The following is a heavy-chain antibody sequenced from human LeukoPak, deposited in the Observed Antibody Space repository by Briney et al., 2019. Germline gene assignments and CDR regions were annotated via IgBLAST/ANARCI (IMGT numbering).Heavy chain of an antibody. J-gene: IGHJ6*02. CDR2: ISSSGSTI. D-gene: IGHD2-15*01. Sequence: PGGSLRLSCAASGFTFSSYEMNWVRQAPGKGLEWVSYISSSGSTIYYADSVKGRFTISRDNAKNTLYLQMNSLRAEDTAVYYCARDKGYCSGGSCYSGYYYYYGMDVWGQGTTVTVSS. CDR1: GFTFSSYE. CDR3: ARDKGYCSGGSCYSGYYYYYGMDV. V-gene: IGHV3-48*03.